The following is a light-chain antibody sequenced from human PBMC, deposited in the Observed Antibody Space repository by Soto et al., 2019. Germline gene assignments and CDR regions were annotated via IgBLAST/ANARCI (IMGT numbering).Light chain of an antibody. J-gene: IGLJ2*01. Sequence: QSVLTQPPSVSGAPGQSVTISCTGSSSNIGAGYDVHWYQLLPGTAPKLLIYANNNRPSGVPDRFSGSRSGTSASLAITGLQAEDEADYYCQSYDSSLSASVVFGGGTEVTVL. CDR1: SSNIGAGYD. CDR2: ANN. V-gene: IGLV1-40*01. CDR3: QSYDSSLSASVV.